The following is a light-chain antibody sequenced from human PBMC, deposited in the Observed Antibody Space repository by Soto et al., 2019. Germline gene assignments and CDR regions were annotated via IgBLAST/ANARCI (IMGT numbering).Light chain of an antibody. CDR3: QQYGSSGT. Sequence: IVMTQSPATLSLSPGEIATLSCIAGQSVSNNYLAWYQQKTGQAPRLLIYGASNRGAGIPDRFSGSGSGTDFTLTISRLEPEDFAVYYWQQYGSSGTFGQGTKVDI. J-gene: IGKJ1*01. CDR2: GAS. V-gene: IGKV3-20*01. CDR1: QSVSNNY.